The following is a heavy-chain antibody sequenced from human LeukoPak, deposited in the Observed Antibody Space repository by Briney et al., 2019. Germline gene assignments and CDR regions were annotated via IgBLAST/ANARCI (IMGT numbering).Heavy chain of an antibody. J-gene: IGHJ4*02. CDR3: AKRGVVIRGILVIGYHQEAYHYDF. Sequence: GGSLRLSCVVSGISLSNYAMTWLRQAPGKGLEWVPYISERGGSTTYADSVKGRFTISRDSSLNTLYLQMNNLRAEDTAVYFCAKRGVVIRGILVIGYHQEAYHYDFWGQGVLVTVSS. CDR1: GISLSNYA. V-gene: IGHV3-23*01. D-gene: IGHD3-10*01. CDR2: ISERGGST.